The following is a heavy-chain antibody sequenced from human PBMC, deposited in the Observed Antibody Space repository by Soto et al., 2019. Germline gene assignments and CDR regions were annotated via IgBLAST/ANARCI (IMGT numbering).Heavy chain of an antibody. Sequence: GGSLRLSCAASGFTFSSYWMHWVRQAPGKGLVWVSRINSDGSSTSYADSVKGRFTISRDNAKNTLYLQMNSLRAEDTAVYYCAKDSPPPDIVVVVAATSIDAFDIWGQGTMVTVSS. CDR2: INSDGSST. D-gene: IGHD2-15*01. CDR1: GFTFSSYW. CDR3: AKDSPPPDIVVVVAATSIDAFDI. J-gene: IGHJ3*02. V-gene: IGHV3-74*01.